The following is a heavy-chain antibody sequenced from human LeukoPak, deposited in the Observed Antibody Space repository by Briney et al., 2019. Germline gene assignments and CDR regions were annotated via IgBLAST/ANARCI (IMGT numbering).Heavy chain of an antibody. CDR3: ATGSPLRYFDWSSAALVY. CDR2: FDPEDGET. CDR1: GYTLAELS. Sequence: ASVKVSCKVSGYTLAELSMRWVRQAPGKGLEWMGGFDPEDGETIYAQKFQGRVTMTEDTSTDTAYMELSSLRSEDTAVYYCATGSPLRYFDWSSAALVYWGQGTLVTVSS. D-gene: IGHD3-9*01. V-gene: IGHV1-24*01. J-gene: IGHJ4*02.